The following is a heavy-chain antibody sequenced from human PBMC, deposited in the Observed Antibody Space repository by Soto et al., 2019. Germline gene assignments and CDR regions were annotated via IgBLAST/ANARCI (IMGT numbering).Heavy chain of an antibody. J-gene: IGHJ4*02. D-gene: IGHD4-17*01. Sequence: ASVKVSCKASGYTFTGYYMHWVRQAPGQGLEWMGWINPNSGGTNYAQKFQGWVTMTRDTSISTAYMELSRLRSDDTAVYYCARDSGTVTPAGIDYWGQGTLVTVSS. V-gene: IGHV1-2*04. CDR3: ARDSGTVTPAGIDY. CDR2: INPNSGGT. CDR1: GYTFTGYY.